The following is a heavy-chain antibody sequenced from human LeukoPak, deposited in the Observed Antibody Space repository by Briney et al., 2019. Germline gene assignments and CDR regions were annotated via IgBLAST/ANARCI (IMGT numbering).Heavy chain of an antibody. V-gene: IGHV4-59*01. D-gene: IGHD3-10*01. CDR1: GGSISSYY. CDR3: ASASITMVRGVILTSFDY. Sequence: PSETLSLTCTVSGGSISSYYWSWLRQPPGKGLEWIGYIYYSGSTNYNPSLKSRVTISVDTSKNQFSLKLSSVTAADTAVYYCASASITMVRGVILTSFDYWGQGTLVTVSS. J-gene: IGHJ4*02. CDR2: IYYSGST.